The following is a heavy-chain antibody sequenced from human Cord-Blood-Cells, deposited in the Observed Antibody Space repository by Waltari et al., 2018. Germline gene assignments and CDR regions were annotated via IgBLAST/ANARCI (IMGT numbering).Heavy chain of an antibody. CDR2: IVVGSGNT. V-gene: IGHV1-58*01. Sequence: QMQLVQSGPEVKKPGTSVKVSCKASGFTFTSSAVQWVRQARGQRLEWIGWIVVGSGNTNFAQKFQESGTITRDMSTRTAYMELSSLRSVDTAVYYCAAGPLSVVVPAAIGGFDYWGQGTLVTVSS. CDR3: AAGPLSVVVPAAIGGFDY. CDR1: GFTFTSSA. J-gene: IGHJ4*02. D-gene: IGHD2-2*02.